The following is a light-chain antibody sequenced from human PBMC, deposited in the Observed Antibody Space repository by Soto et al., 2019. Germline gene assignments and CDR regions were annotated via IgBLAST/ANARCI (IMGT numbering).Light chain of an antibody. J-gene: IGLJ2*01. CDR2: EGN. CDR3: CSYAGNVV. CDR1: SSDVGTYNL. V-gene: IGLV2-23*01. Sequence: QSALTQPASVSGSPGQSITISCTGTSSDVGTYNLVSWYQQHPGKAPKVMIYEGNKRPSGVSNRFSGSKSGNMASLTISGLQAEDEADYYCCSYAGNVVFGGGTKVTVL.